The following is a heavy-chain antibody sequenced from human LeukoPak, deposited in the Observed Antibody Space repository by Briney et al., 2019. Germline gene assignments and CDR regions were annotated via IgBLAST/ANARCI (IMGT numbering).Heavy chain of an antibody. V-gene: IGHV3-33*01. CDR2: IWYDGSNK. CDR1: AFTFSSFG. Sequence: GGSLRLSCAASAFTFSSFGMHWVRQAAGKGLEGVAVIWYDGSNKYYADSVEGRFTISRDNSKNTLYLQMNSLRAEDTAVYYCARDRETWYFDFWGQGTLVTVSS. CDR3: ARDRETWYFDF. J-gene: IGHJ4*02.